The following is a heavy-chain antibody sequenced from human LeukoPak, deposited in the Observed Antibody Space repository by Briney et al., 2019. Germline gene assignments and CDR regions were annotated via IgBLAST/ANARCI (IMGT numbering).Heavy chain of an antibody. J-gene: IGHJ4*02. CDR1: GYTFTGYY. D-gene: IGHD5-12*01. CDR2: INPNSGGT. V-gene: IGHV1-2*02. Sequence: ASVKVSCKACGYTFTGYYMHWVRQAPGQGLEWMGWINPNSGGTNYAQKFQGRVTMTRDTSISTSYMDLSRLRSDDTAVYYCARAWLRLNPYFDYWGQGTLVTVSS. CDR3: ARAWLRLNPYFDY.